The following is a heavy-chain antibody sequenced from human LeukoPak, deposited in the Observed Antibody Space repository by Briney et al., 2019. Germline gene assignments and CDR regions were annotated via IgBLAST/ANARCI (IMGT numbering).Heavy chain of an antibody. V-gene: IGHV5-51*01. D-gene: IGHD2-2*01. CDR2: IYPGDSDT. Sequence: GESLKISCKGSGYSFTSYWIGWVRQMPGKGLDWMEIIYPGDSDTRYSPSFQGQVTISADKSISTAYLQWSSLKASDTAMYYCARAAGYCSSTSCHNWFDPWGQGTLVTVSS. J-gene: IGHJ5*02. CDR1: GYSFTSYW. CDR3: ARAAGYCSSTSCHNWFDP.